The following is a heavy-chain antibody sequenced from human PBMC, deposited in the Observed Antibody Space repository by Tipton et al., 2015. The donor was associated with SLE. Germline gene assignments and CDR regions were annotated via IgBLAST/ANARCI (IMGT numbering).Heavy chain of an antibody. CDR3: ARVIAVSDSLDF. D-gene: IGHD6-19*01. CDR1: GGSISSGGLF. V-gene: IGHV4-31*03. Sequence: TLSLTCTVSGGSISSGGLFWSWIRQHPGEGLEWIGYIFFTGTASYHPSLKSRLSMSVDTSKNQFSLNLSSVTAAVTAIYYCARVIAVSDSLDFWGQGTQVSVSS. J-gene: IGHJ4*02. CDR2: IFFTGTA.